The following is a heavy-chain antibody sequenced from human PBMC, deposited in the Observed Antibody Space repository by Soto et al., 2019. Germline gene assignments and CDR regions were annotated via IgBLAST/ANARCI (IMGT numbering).Heavy chain of an antibody. D-gene: IGHD5-12*01. CDR1: GFTFSSYG. CDR3: AKDRGWLRSGRGFDP. J-gene: IGHJ5*02. Sequence: GGSLRLSCAASGFTFSSYGMHWVRQAPGKGLEWVAVISYDGSNKYYADSVRGRFTISRDNSKNTLYLQMNSLRAEDTAVYYCAKDRGWLRSGRGFDPWGQGTLVTVSS. CDR2: ISYDGSNK. V-gene: IGHV3-30*18.